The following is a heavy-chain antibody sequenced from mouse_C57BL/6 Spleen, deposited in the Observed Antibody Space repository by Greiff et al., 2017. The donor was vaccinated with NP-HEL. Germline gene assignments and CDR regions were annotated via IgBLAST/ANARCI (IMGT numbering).Heavy chain of an antibody. Sequence: EVKVVESGPELVKPGASVKMSCKASGYTFTDYNMHWVKQSHGKSLEWIGYINPNNGGTSYNQKFKGKATLTVNKSSSTAYMELRSLTSEDSAVYYCAPDGYYVGFAYWGQGTLVTVSA. D-gene: IGHD2-3*01. CDR2: INPNNGGT. V-gene: IGHV1-22*01. CDR1: GYTFTDYN. CDR3: APDGYYVGFAY. J-gene: IGHJ3*01.